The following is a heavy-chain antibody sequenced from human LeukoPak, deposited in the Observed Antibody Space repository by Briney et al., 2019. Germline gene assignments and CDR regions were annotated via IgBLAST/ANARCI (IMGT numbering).Heavy chain of an antibody. Sequence: ASVKVSCKASGYTFTSYGISWVRQAPGQGLEWMGWINTYNGNTKYAQRLQGRVTMTTDTSTTTAYMDLRSLRSDDTAVFYCARNAPWNYYDAFDIWGQGGMVFVSS. J-gene: IGHJ3*02. CDR1: GYTFTSYG. V-gene: IGHV1-18*01. CDR3: ARNAPWNYYDAFDI. CDR2: INTYNGNT. D-gene: IGHD1-7*01.